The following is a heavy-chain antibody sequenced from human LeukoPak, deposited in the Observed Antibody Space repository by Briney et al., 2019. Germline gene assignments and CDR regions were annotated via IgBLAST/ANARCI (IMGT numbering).Heavy chain of an antibody. D-gene: IGHD1-26*01. V-gene: IGHV3-21*01. J-gene: IGHJ4*02. CDR1: GFTFSSYS. Sequence: GGSLRLSCAASGFTFSSYSMNWVRQAPGKGLEWVSSISSSSSYIYYADSVKGRFTISRDNAKNSLYLQMNSLRAEDTAVYYCARGKVGALMTTYYFDYWGQGTLVTVSS. CDR3: ARGKVGALMTTYYFDY. CDR2: ISSSSSYI.